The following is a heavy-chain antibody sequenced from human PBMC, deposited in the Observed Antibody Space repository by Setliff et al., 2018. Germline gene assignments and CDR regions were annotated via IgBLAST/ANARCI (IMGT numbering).Heavy chain of an antibody. Sequence: SETLSLTCGASGGSFSDYYWSWIRQTPGKGLEWIGRIYSSGSTTYYNPSLESRVTIIMETSKNRFSLWLTSVTAADAAVYYCVRTTRSTGFYGQGVAYYMDVRDKGTTVTVSS. CDR2: IYSSGST. V-gene: IGHV4-34*01. CDR3: VRTTRSTGFYGQGVAYYMDV. D-gene: IGHD2-8*02. J-gene: IGHJ6*03. CDR1: GGSFSDYY.